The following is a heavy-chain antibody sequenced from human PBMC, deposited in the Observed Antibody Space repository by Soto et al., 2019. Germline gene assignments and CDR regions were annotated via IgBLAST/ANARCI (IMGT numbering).Heavy chain of an antibody. Sequence: SSETLSLTCTVSGGSISSSSYYWGWIRQPPGKGLEWIGSIFYSGSTYYNPSLKSRVTISVDTSKNQFSLKLSSVTAADTAVYYCARGEGHKVLRITMVRGVPKSYYGMDVWGQGTTVTVSS. CDR3: ARGEGHKVLRITMVRGVPKSYYGMDV. D-gene: IGHD3-10*01. J-gene: IGHJ6*02. CDR2: IFYSGST. CDR1: GGSISSSSYY. V-gene: IGHV4-39*01.